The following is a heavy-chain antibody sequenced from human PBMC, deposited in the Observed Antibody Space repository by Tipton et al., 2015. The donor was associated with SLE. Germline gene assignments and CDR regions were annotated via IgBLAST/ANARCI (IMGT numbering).Heavy chain of an antibody. V-gene: IGHV4-59*01. CDR2: IDYSGST. D-gene: IGHD3-22*01. CDR3: ARAITMMGTGFYYNYYYIDV. CDR1: GGSFNTYH. Sequence: TLSLTCTVSGGSFNTYHWSWIRQPPGKGLEWIGYIDYSGSTNYNPSLRSRVTISVDSSKNQFSLKLSSVSAADTAVYYCARAITMMGTGFYYNYYYIDVWGKGTTVTVSS. J-gene: IGHJ6*03.